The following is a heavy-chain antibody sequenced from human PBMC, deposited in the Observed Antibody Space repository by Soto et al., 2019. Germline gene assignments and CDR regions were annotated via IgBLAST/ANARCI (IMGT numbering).Heavy chain of an antibody. CDR2: ISAYNGNT. Sequence: ASVKVSCKASGYTFASYGISWVRQAPGQGLEWMGWISAYNGNTNYAQKLQGRVTMTTDTSTSTAYMELRSLRSDDTAVYYCARDFEAYCGGDCYPPPDYWGQGTLVTVSS. V-gene: IGHV1-18*04. J-gene: IGHJ4*02. D-gene: IGHD2-21*02. CDR1: GYTFASYG. CDR3: ARDFEAYCGGDCYPPPDY.